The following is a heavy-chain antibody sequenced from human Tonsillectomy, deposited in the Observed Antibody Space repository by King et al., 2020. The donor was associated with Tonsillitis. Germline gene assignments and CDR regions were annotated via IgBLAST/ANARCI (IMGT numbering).Heavy chain of an antibody. Sequence: VQLVESGGGLVQPGGSLRLSCSASGFTFSTYAMHWVRQAPGKGLEYVSAISSNGGCTYYADSVKGRFTISRDNSKNTLYLQMSRLRAEDTAVYYCVKDFKDYYDSSGFWGHPTLTYYFDYWGQGTLVTVSS. J-gene: IGHJ4*02. CDR1: GFTFSTYA. V-gene: IGHV3-64D*06. CDR3: VKDFKDYYDSSGFWGHPTLTYYFDY. D-gene: IGHD3-22*01. CDR2: ISSNGGCT.